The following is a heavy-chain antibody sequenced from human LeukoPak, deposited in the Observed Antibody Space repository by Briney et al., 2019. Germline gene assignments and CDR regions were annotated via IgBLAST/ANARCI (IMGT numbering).Heavy chain of an antibody. V-gene: IGHV3-23*01. CDR1: GFTFSSYA. J-gene: IGHJ4*02. CDR3: AKGRPMIVVVIGIDY. Sequence: PGGFLRLSCAASGFTFSSYAMGWVRQAPGKGLEWVSAISGSGGSTYYADSVKGRFTISRDNSKNTLYLQMNSLRAEDTAVYYCAKGRPMIVVVIGIDYWGQGTLVTVSS. CDR2: ISGSGGST. D-gene: IGHD3-22*01.